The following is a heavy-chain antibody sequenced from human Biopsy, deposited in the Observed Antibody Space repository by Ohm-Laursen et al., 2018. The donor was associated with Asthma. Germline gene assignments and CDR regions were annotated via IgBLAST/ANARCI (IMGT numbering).Heavy chain of an antibody. Sequence: SSLRLSCSASGISFRNYAMYWVRQAPGKGPEWVALISYDGREKGYVDSVKGRFTISRDNFRNTLYVEMSSLRPEDSATYYCAKDRFDGSVTSHYYYYGIDVWGQGTAVTVSS. CDR1: GISFRNYA. J-gene: IGHJ6*02. CDR3: AKDRFDGSVTSHYYYYGIDV. V-gene: IGHV3-30*18. CDR2: ISYDGREK. D-gene: IGHD3-10*01.